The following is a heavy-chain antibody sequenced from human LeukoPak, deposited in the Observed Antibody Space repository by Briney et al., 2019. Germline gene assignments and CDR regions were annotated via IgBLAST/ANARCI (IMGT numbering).Heavy chain of an antibody. D-gene: IGHD3-3*01. CDR2: INHSGST. V-gene: IGHV4-34*01. J-gene: IGHJ4*02. CDR1: GGSFSGYY. CDR3: ARGVERWSSGSDFDY. Sequence: SETLSLTCAVYGGSFSGYYWSWIRQPPGKGLEWIGEINHSGSTNYNPSLKSRVTISVDTSKNQSSLKLSSVTAADTAVYYCARGVERWSSGSDFDYWGQGTLVTVSS.